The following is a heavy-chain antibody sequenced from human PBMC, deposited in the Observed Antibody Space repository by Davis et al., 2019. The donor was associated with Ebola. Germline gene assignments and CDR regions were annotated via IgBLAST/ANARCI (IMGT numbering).Heavy chain of an antibody. CDR1: GGTFSSYA. CDR2: IIPILGIA. D-gene: IGHD1/OR15-1a*01. Sequence: SVKVSCKASGGTFSSYAISWVRQAPGQGLEWMGRIIPILGIANYAQKFQGRVTITADKSTSTAYMELSSLRSEDTAVYYCARFEWEQQAFDIWGQGTMVTVSS. J-gene: IGHJ3*02. CDR3: ARFEWEQQAFDI. V-gene: IGHV1-69*04.